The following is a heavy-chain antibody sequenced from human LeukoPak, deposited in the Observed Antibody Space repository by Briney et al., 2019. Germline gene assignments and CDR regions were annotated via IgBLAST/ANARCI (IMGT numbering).Heavy chain of an antibody. CDR1: GGSISSGVYY. J-gene: IGHJ4*02. CDR2: IYTSGTT. V-gene: IGHV4-61*09. CDR3: VGRDFDY. D-gene: IGHD1-26*01. Sequence: SETLSLTCTVSGGSISSGVYYWTWIRQPAGKGLEWIGQIYTSGTTNYNPSLKSRVTISLDTSKNQFSLKLSSVTAADTAFYYCVGRDFDYWGRGTLVTVSS.